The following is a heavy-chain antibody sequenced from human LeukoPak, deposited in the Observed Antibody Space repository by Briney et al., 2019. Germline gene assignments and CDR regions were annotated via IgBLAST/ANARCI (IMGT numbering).Heavy chain of an antibody. CDR1: GVAISSYD. Sequence: PSETLSFTGTVSGVAISSYDWSWIPQSAGKGLKWIGRIYTSGSTNYNPSLKSGVAVSVDTSKNQFSLKLSSVTAADTAVYYCARETRGAIAVAGTVLWFDPWGQGTLVTVSS. CDR2: IYTSGST. J-gene: IGHJ5*02. CDR3: ARETRGAIAVAGTVLWFDP. V-gene: IGHV4-4*07. D-gene: IGHD6-19*01.